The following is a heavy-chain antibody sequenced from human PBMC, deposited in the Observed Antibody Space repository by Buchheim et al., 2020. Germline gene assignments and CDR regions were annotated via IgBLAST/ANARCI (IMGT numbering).Heavy chain of an antibody. J-gene: IGHJ4*02. CDR1: GFTFSNYD. Sequence: EVQLVESGGGLVQPGGSLRLSCAASGFTFSNYDMNWVRQAPGKGLEWVSYISSRSSPIYYADSVKGRFTVSRDNVKNSLYLQMNSLRDEDTAVYFCAKLSDVIAASVGLFDYWGQGTL. D-gene: IGHD6-13*01. V-gene: IGHV3-48*02. CDR3: AKLSDVIAASVGLFDY. CDR2: ISSRSSPI.